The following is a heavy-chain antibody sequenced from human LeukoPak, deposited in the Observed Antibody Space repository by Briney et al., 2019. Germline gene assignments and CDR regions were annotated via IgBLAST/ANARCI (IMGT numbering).Heavy chain of an antibody. CDR3: AKDADTATIIYWYFDL. CDR1: GFTLSSFG. D-gene: IGHD5-18*01. V-gene: IGHV3-30*18. Sequence: GGSLRLSCTASGFTLSSFGMHWVRQAPGKGLEWVAVISDDGSNTYYADSVKGRFTISRDNSKDTLYLQLNSLRTEDTAVYYCAKDADTATIIYWYFDLWGRGTLVTVSS. CDR2: ISDDGSNT. J-gene: IGHJ2*01.